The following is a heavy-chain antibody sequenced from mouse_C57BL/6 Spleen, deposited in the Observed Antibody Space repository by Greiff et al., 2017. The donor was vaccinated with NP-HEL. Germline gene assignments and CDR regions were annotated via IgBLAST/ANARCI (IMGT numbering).Heavy chain of an antibody. V-gene: IGHV1-72*01. J-gene: IGHJ2*01. CDR3: ARWDYGSSLFDY. CDR2: IDPNSGGT. Sequence: VQLQQSGAELVKPGASVKLSCKASGYTFTSYWMHWVKQRPGRGLEWIGRIDPNSGGTKYTEKVKSKATLTVDKPSSTAYMQLRSLTYEDSAVYYCARWDYGSSLFDYWGQGTTLTVSS. D-gene: IGHD1-1*01. CDR1: GYTFTSYW.